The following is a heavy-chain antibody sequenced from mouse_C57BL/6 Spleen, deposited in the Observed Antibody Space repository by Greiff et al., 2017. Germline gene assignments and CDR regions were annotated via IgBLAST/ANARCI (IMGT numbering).Heavy chain of an antibody. V-gene: IGHV1-64*01. J-gene: IGHJ3*01. D-gene: IGHD2-4*01. CDR3: ARVYDYDGSWFAD. CDR2: IHPNSGST. CDR1: GYTFTSYW. Sequence: VQLQQPGAELVKPGASVKLSCKASGYTFTSYWMHWVKQRPGQGLEWIGMIHPNSGSTNYNEKFKSKATLTVDKSSSTAYMQLSSLTSVDSAVDYCARVYDYDGSWFADWGQGTLVTVAA.